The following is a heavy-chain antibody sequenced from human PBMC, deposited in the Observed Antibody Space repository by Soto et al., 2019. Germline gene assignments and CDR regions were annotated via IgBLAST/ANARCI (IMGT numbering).Heavy chain of an antibody. V-gene: IGHV1-8*01. CDR3: ARGSGSYYFGY. CDR1: GYTFSGYD. CDR2: INPNSGNT. D-gene: IGHD3-10*01. Sequence: GASVKVSCKASGYTFSGYDINWVRQAPGQGLEWMGWINPNSGNTGSTQKFQGRVTMTSNTSISTAYMELSSLRSEDTAVYYCARGSGSYYFGYWGQGTLVTVSS. J-gene: IGHJ4*02.